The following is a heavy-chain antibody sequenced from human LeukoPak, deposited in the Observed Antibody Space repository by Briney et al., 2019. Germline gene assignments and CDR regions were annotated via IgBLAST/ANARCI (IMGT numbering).Heavy chain of an antibody. Sequence: SVKVSCKASGGTFSSYAISWVRQAPGQGLEWMGGIIPIFGTANYAQKFQGRVTITADESTSTAYMEMSSLRSEDTAVYYCARTLGYCSSTSCYWDYWGQGTLVTVSS. J-gene: IGHJ4*02. CDR1: GGTFSSYA. CDR2: IIPIFGTA. CDR3: ARTLGYCSSTSCYWDY. V-gene: IGHV1-69*13. D-gene: IGHD2-2*01.